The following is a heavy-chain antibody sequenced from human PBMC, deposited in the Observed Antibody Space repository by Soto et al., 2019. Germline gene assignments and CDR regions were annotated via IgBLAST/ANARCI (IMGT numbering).Heavy chain of an antibody. CDR3: ARDGSGIAVAGTNAFDI. V-gene: IGHV1-18*01. D-gene: IGHD6-19*01. J-gene: IGHJ3*02. CDR1: GYTFTSYG. Sequence: EASVKVACKASGYTFTSYGISWVRQAPGQGLEWMGWISAYNGNTNYAQKLQGRVTMTTDTSTSTAYMELRSLRSDDTAVYYCARDGSGIAVAGTNAFDIWGQGTMVTVSS. CDR2: ISAYNGNT.